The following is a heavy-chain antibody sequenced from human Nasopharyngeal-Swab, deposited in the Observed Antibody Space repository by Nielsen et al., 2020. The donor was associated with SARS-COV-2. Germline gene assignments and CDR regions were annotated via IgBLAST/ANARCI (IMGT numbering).Heavy chain of an antibody. V-gene: IGHV3-9*01. D-gene: IGHD2-15*01. J-gene: IGHJ6*02. Sequence: GGSLRLSCAASGFTFDDYAMHWVRQAPGKGLEWVSGISWNSGSIGYADSVKGRFTTSRDNAKNSLYLQMNSLRAEDTALYYCATLGGGYYYGMDVWGQGTTVTVSS. CDR3: ATLGGGYYYGMDV. CDR2: ISWNSGSI. CDR1: GFTFDDYA.